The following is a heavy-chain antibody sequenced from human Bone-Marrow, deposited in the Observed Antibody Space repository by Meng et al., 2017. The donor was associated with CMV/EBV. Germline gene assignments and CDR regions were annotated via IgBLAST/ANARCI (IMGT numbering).Heavy chain of an antibody. V-gene: IGHV1-8*01. CDR3: ARSKTRTRTALSDY. CDR2: MNPKSGNT. J-gene: IGHJ4*02. Sequence: ASVKVSCKASGYSFTSYDINWVRQATGQGLERMGWMNPKSGNTGYAQKFQGRVTMTRNTSISTAYMELSSLRSEDTAVYYCARSKTRTRTALSDYWGQGTLVTVSS. D-gene: IGHD5-18*01. CDR1: GYSFTSYD.